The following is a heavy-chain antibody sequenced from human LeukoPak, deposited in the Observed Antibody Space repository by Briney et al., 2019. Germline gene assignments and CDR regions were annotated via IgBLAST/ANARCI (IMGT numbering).Heavy chain of an antibody. CDR2: MNPNSGNT. CDR3: ARGRGCPYSSGWCIYYYYYMDV. J-gene: IGHJ6*03. CDR1: GYTFTSYD. Sequence: ASVKVSCKASGYTFTSYDINWVRQATGQGLERMGWMNPNSGNTGYAQKFQGRVTITRNTSISTAYMELSSLRSEDTAVYYCARGRGCPYSSGWCIYYYYYMDVWGKGTTVTVSS. V-gene: IGHV1-8*03. D-gene: IGHD6-19*01.